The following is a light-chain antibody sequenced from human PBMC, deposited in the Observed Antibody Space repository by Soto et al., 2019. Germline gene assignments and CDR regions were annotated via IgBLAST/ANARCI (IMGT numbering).Light chain of an antibody. CDR1: QSVSNNY. CDR2: GAS. J-gene: IGKJ1*01. V-gene: IGKV3-20*01. CDR3: QQYGSSGT. Sequence: EFLLTPAPGTLSLPPGARASLSWRASQSVSNNYLAWYQQKPGQAPRLLIYGASNRATGIPDRSSGSGSGTDFTLAISRLEPEDFAVYYCQQYGSSGTFGQGTKVDI.